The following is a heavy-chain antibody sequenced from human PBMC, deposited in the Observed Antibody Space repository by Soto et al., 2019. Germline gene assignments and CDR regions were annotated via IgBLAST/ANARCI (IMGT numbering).Heavy chain of an antibody. CDR2: IYHSGST. V-gene: IGHV4-34*09. J-gene: IGHJ6*02. CDR3: ARRNYYYGMDV. CDR1: GGSFIGYY. Sequence: SETLSLTCAVYGGSFIGYYWSWIRQPPGKGLEWIGYIYHSGSTNYNPSLKSRVTISVDTSKNQFSLKLSSVTAADTAVYYCARRNYYYGMDVWGQGTTVTVSS.